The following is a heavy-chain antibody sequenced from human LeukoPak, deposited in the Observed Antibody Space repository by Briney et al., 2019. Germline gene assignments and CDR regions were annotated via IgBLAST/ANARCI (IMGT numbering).Heavy chain of an antibody. CDR3: AKLHLRYYDILTGYDY. Sequence: GGSLRLSCAASGFTFSSYGMSWVRQAPGKGLEWVSAISGSGGSTYYADSVKGRFTISRDNSKNTLYLQMNSLRAEDTAVYYCAKLHLRYYDILTGYDYWGQGTLVTVSS. CDR1: GFTFSSYG. V-gene: IGHV3-23*01. CDR2: ISGSGGST. J-gene: IGHJ4*02. D-gene: IGHD3-9*01.